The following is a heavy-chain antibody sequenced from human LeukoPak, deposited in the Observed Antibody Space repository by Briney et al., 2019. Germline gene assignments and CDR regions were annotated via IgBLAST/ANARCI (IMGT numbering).Heavy chain of an antibody. CDR1: GGTFSSYA. D-gene: IGHD3-10*01. J-gene: IGHJ4*02. Sequence: SVKVSCKASGGTFSSYAISWVRQAPGQGLEWMRRIIPILGIANYAQKFQGRVTITADKSTSTAYMELSSLRSEDTAVYYCASRVRGSSFDYWGQGTLVTVSS. V-gene: IGHV1-69*04. CDR2: IIPILGIA. CDR3: ASRVRGSSFDY.